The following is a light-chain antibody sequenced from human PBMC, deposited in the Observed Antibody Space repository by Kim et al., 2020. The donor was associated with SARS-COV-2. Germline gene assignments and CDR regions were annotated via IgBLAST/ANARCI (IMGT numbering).Light chain of an antibody. Sequence: SSELTQDPAVSVALGQTVRITCLGDSLRIYYATWYQQKPGQAPVVVIYAKNDRPSGIPDRFSGSNSGNTASLTITGARAEDEADYYCSSRDSSANQWVFGGGTQLTVL. CDR2: AKN. CDR1: SLRIYY. CDR3: SSRDSSANQWV. V-gene: IGLV3-19*01. J-gene: IGLJ3*02.